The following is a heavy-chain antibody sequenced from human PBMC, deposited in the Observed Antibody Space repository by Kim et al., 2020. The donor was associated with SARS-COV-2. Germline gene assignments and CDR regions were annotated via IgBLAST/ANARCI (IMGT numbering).Heavy chain of an antibody. V-gene: IGHV4-39*01. CDR1: GGSISSSSYY. CDR2: IYYSGST. J-gene: IGHJ4*02. CDR3: AVRPPSRPFDY. Sequence: SETLSLTCTVSGGSISSSSYYWGWIRQPPGKGLEWIGSIYYSGSTYYNPSLKSRVTISVDTSKNQFSLKLSSVTAADTAVYYCAVRPPSRPFDYWGQGTL. D-gene: IGHD2-2*01.